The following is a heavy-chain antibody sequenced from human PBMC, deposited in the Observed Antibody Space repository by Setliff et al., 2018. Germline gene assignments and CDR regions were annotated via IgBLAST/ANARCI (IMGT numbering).Heavy chain of an antibody. CDR1: GASINSLSW. V-gene: IGHV4-4*02. CDR2: IYHDGPS. D-gene: IGHD3-3*01. J-gene: IGHJ6*03. Sequence: SETLSLTCTVSGASINSLSWWTWVRQSPGKGLEWIGYIYHDGPSVHYNPSLKSRVTMSVDKSKNQFSLKLTSVTAADTAVYYCARVSGFLYVDVWGKGTTVTVSS. CDR3: ARVSGFLYVDV.